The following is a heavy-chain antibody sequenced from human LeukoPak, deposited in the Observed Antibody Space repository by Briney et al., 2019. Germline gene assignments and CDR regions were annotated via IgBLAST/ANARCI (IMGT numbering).Heavy chain of an antibody. CDR3: ARDSILKLDY. D-gene: IGHD2-15*01. V-gene: IGHV4-4*07. CDR1: GGSISSYY. J-gene: IGHJ4*02. Sequence: LEALSLTCTVSGGSISSYYWSWIRQPAGEGLEWIGRIYTSGSTNYNPSLKSRVTMSVDTSKNQFSLKLSSVTAADTAVYYCARDSILKLDYWGQGTLVTVSS. CDR2: IYTSGST.